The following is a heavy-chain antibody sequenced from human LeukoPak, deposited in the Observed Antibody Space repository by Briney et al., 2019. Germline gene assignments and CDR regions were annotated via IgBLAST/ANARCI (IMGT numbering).Heavy chain of an antibody. CDR3: AKFFYYDSSGSPG. Sequence: GGSLRLSCAASGFTVSSNYMSWVRQAPGKGLEWVSSISSSSSYIYYADSVKGRFTISRDNSKNTLYLQMNSLRAEDTAVYYCAKFFYYDSSGSPGWGQGTLVTVSS. D-gene: IGHD3-22*01. V-gene: IGHV3-21*04. CDR1: GFTVSSNY. J-gene: IGHJ4*02. CDR2: ISSSSSYI.